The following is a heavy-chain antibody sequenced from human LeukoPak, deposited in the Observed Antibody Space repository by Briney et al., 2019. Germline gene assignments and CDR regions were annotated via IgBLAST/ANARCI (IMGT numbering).Heavy chain of an antibody. Sequence: PGGSLRLSCAASGFTFDDHAMSWVRQAPGKGLEWVSYISSSSAYTDYADSVKGRFSISRDNAKNSLYLQMNSLRAEDTAVYYCAREGGLRLTTRYFDYWGQGTLVTVSS. CDR1: GFTFDDHA. D-gene: IGHD4-17*01. J-gene: IGHJ4*02. V-gene: IGHV3-11*06. CDR3: AREGGLRLTTRYFDY. CDR2: ISSSSAYT.